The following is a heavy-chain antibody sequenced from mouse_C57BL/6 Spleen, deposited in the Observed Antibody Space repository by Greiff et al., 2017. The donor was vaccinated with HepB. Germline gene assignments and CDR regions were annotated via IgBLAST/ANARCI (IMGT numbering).Heavy chain of an antibody. Sequence: VQLQQSGAELVKPGASVKLSCKASGYTFTEYTIHWVKQRSGQGLEWIGWFYPGSGSIKYNEKFKDKATLTADKSSSTVYMELSRLTSEDSAVYFCARHEDVYYYGSSWYAMDYWGQGTSVTVSS. J-gene: IGHJ4*01. CDR1: GYTFTEYT. D-gene: IGHD1-1*01. V-gene: IGHV1-62-2*01. CDR3: ARHEDVYYYGSSWYAMDY. CDR2: FYPGSGSI.